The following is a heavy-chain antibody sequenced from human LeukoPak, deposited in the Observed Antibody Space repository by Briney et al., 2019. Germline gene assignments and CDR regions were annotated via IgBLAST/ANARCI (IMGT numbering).Heavy chain of an antibody. CDR1: GFTFINAW. V-gene: IGHV3-15*01. D-gene: IGHD1-26*01. CDR3: TTDGVGVEGATYDN. Sequence: AGSLRLSCAASGFTFINAWMAWVRQAPGKGLEWVGRIKAKARGRTIEYAAPVKGRFTISRDDSKSTLYLQMNSLKTEDTAVYYCTTDGVGVEGATYDNWGQGTLVSVSS. CDR2: IKAKARGRTI. J-gene: IGHJ4*02.